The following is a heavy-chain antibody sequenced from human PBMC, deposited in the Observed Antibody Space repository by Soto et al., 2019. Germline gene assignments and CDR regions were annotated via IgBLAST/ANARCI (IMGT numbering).Heavy chain of an antibody. CDR1: GFTSNNYW. CDR2: MNQDGSEK. J-gene: IGHJ4*02. Sequence: VQLVESGGGLVQPGGSLRLSCAASGFTSNNYWMSWVRQAPGKGLEWVANMNQDGSEKYYVDSVKGRFTISRDNAKNSLYLQMNSLAAEDTAVYYCARDSGYCSRTSYCFDCWGQGTLVTVSS. V-gene: IGHV3-7*01. D-gene: IGHD2-2*01. CDR3: ARDSGYCSRTSYCFDC.